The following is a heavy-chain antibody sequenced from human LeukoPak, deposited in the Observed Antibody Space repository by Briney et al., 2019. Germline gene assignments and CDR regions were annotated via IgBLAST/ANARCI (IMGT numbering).Heavy chain of an antibody. CDR1: GASITRYY. V-gene: IGHV4-59*01. CDR2: ISDTRST. D-gene: IGHD3-3*01. CDR3: ARRTYYDFWSGYAFDI. J-gene: IGHJ3*02. Sequence: SETLSLTCTVSGASITRYYWSWIRQPPGKGLEWIGDISDTRSTNYNPSLKSRVTISVDTSKNQFSLKLSSVTAADTAVYYCARRTYYDFWSGYAFDIWGQGTMVTVSS.